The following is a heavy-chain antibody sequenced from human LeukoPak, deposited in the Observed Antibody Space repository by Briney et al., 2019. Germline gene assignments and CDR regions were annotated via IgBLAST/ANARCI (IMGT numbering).Heavy chain of an antibody. D-gene: IGHD6-19*01. V-gene: IGHV1-69*05. CDR1: GGTFNTYGFA. Sequence: GASVKVSCKASGGTFNTYGFAISWVRQAPGQGLEWMGGFIPVFGAAKYAQRFQDRVTITTDESTSTAYMELSGLASDDTAVYYCARGRRDPGAGAGIDYYYYYMDVWGTGTTVTVSS. J-gene: IGHJ6*03. CDR2: FIPVFGAA. CDR3: ARGRRDPGAGAGIDYYYYYMDV.